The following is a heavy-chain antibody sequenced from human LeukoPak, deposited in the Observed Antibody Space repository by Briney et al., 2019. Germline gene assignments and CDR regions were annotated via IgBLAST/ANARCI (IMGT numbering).Heavy chain of an antibody. D-gene: IGHD6-13*01. CDR3: ARRGGAAAGVFDY. CDR2: IYYSGST. V-gene: IGHV4-59*08. Sequence: PSETLSLTCTVSGGSISSYYWSWIRQPPGEGLEWIGYIYYSGSTNYNPSLKSRVTISVDTSKNQFSLKLSSVTAADTAVYYCARRGGAAAGVFDYWGQGTLVTVSS. J-gene: IGHJ4*02. CDR1: GGSISSYY.